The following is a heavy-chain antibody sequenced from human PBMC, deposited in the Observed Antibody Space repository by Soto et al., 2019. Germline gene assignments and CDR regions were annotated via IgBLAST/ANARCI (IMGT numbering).Heavy chain of an antibody. CDR1: GFTFSDYY. CDR2: SSDSGTFT. J-gene: IGHJ4*02. V-gene: IGHV3-11*06. Sequence: QVHLVESGGGLVKPGGSLRLSCAASGFTFSDYYMSWIRQAPGKGLEWLSYSSDSGTFTRYADSVKGRFSISRDNAKNSLYLPINSMRGEDTAIYYWARSGDNYKLLDYWGQGTPVTVSS. CDR3: ARSGDNYKLLDY. D-gene: IGHD1-1*01.